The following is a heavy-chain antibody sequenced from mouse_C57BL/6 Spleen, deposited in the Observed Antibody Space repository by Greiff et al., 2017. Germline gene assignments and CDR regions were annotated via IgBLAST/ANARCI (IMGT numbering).Heavy chain of an antibody. D-gene: IGHD1-1*01. J-gene: IGHJ2*01. CDR3: ARPYYGSSYPYYFDY. CDR2: ISSGSSTI. Sequence: EVQLVESGGGLVKPGGSLKLSCAASGFTFSDYGMHWVRQAPEKGLEWVAYISSGSSTIYYADTVKGRFTISRDNAKNTLFLQMTSLRSEDTAMYYCARPYYGSSYPYYFDYWGQGTTLTVSS. CDR1: GFTFSDYG. V-gene: IGHV5-17*01.